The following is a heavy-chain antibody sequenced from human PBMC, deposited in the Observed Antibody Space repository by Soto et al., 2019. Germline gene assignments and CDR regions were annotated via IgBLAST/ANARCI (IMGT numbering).Heavy chain of an antibody. CDR3: TRLAPGIASH. Sequence: GGSLRLSXAASGFTFSGSAMHWVRQASGKGLEWVGRIRSKANSYATAYAASVKGRFTISRDDSKNTAYLQMNSLKTEDTAVYYCTRLAPGIASHWGQGTLVTVSS. J-gene: IGHJ4*02. V-gene: IGHV3-73*01. D-gene: IGHD6-13*01. CDR1: GFTFSGSA. CDR2: IRSKANSYAT.